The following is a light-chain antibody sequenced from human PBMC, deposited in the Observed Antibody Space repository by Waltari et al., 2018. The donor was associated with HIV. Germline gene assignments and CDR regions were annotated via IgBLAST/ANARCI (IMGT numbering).Light chain of an antibody. Sequence: EIVLTQSPATLSLSPGERATLSCRASQSVSAYLAWYQQKPGQAPRLLVYGASSRATGIPARVSGSGSGTDFTLTISSLEPGDFAVYYCQHRSNWPITFGQGTRLEIK. V-gene: IGKV3-11*01. CDR1: QSVSAY. CDR3: QHRSNWPIT. CDR2: GAS. J-gene: IGKJ5*01.